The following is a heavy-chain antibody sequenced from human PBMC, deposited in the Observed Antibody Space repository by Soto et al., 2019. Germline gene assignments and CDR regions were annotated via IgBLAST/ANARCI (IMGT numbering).Heavy chain of an antibody. V-gene: IGHV4-4*07. CDR2: IYTRGST. Sequence: QVQLQESGPGLLKPSETLSLACPVSGASISDFYWSWIRQSAGNRLEWIGRIYTRGSTDYNPSLKSRVTISIDTSKNQLSLRLTSVTAADTAVYYRARGGTYYLDSWGQGTLVTVSS. CDR1: GASISDFY. CDR3: ARGGTYYLDS. D-gene: IGHD1-26*01. J-gene: IGHJ4*02.